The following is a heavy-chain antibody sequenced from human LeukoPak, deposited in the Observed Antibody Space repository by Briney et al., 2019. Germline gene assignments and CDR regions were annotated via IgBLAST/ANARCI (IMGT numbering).Heavy chain of an antibody. Sequence: GASVKVSCKASGGTFSSYAISWVRQAPGQGLEWMGRIIPILGIANYAQKFQGRVTITADKSTSTAYMELSSLRSEDTAVYYCASRPTVTTGLAYYYGMDVWGQGTTVTVSS. D-gene: IGHD4-17*01. CDR3: ASRPTVTTGLAYYYGMDV. V-gene: IGHV1-69*04. CDR2: IIPILGIA. J-gene: IGHJ6*02. CDR1: GGTFSSYA.